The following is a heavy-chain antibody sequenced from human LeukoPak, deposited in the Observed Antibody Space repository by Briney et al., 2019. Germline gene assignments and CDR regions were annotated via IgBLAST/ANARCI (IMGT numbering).Heavy chain of an antibody. CDR3: ARDPYGDYDLAFDY. V-gene: IGHV3-33*01. CDR2: IWYDGSNK. Sequence: GGSLRLSCAASGFTFSSYGMHWVRQAPGKGLEWVAVIWYDGSNKYYADSVKGRFTISRDNSKNTLYLRMNSLRAEDTAVYYCARDPYGDYDLAFDYWGQGTLVTVSS. J-gene: IGHJ4*02. CDR1: GFTFSSYG. D-gene: IGHD4-17*01.